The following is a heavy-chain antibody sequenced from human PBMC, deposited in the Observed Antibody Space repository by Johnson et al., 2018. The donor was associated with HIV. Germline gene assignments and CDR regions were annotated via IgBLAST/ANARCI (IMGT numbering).Heavy chain of an antibody. CDR2: ISSSGSLT. Sequence: QVQLVESGGGLVKPGGSLRLSCAASGFTLSDYYMSWIRQAPGKGLEWLSYISSSGSLTYYADSVEGRFTISRDSAKNSLYLQMNSLRAEYTAVYYCARGIAARWRALDAFDIWGQGTMVTVSS. V-gene: IGHV3-11*01. CDR1: GFTLSDYY. D-gene: IGHD6-6*01. J-gene: IGHJ3*02. CDR3: ARGIAARWRALDAFDI.